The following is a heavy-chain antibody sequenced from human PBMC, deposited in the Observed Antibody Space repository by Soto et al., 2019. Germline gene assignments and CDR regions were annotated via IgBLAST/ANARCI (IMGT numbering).Heavy chain of an antibody. CDR2: IYHNGVT. CDR3: ATVPPRIVVVLAEFPT. D-gene: IGHD2-21*01. Sequence: QVQLKQSGPGLVRPSGTLSLTCRVSGTSISSSYWWAWVRQSPGKGLEWIGEIYHNGVTKYNPSLQSRVSMSIDKSNHPSSLKLTSVTAADTAVYYCATVPPRIVVVLAEFPTWGQGTLVTVSS. CDR1: GTSISSSYW. V-gene: IGHV4-4*02. J-gene: IGHJ4*02.